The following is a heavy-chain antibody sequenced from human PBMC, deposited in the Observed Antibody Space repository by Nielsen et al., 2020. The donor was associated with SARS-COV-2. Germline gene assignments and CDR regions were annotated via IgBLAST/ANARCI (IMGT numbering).Heavy chain of an antibody. CDR3: AKGKPKGGATKYYFDY. V-gene: IGHV3-23*01. J-gene: IGHJ4*02. CDR2: ISGSGGST. D-gene: IGHD1-26*01. CDR1: GFTFSSYA. Sequence: GGSLRLSCAASGFTFSSYAMSWVRQAPGKGLEWVSAISGSGGSTYYAGSVKGRFTISRDNSKNTLYLQMNSLRAEDTAVYYCAKGKPKGGATKYYFDYWGQGTLVTVSS.